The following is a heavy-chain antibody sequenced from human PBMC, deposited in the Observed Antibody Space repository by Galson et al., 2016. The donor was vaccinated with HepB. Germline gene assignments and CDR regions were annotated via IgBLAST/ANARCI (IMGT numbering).Heavy chain of an antibody. CDR1: GGTFSSYT. V-gene: IGHV1-69*04. Sequence: SVKVSCKASGGTFSSYTISWVRQAPGQGLEWMGRIIPILGIANYAQKFQGRVTITADKSTSTAYMELSSLRSEDTAVYYCARDSERLSIAAHLIYSFDYWGQGTLVTVSS. J-gene: IGHJ4*02. D-gene: IGHD6-6*01. CDR2: IIPILGIA. CDR3: ARDSERLSIAAHLIYSFDY.